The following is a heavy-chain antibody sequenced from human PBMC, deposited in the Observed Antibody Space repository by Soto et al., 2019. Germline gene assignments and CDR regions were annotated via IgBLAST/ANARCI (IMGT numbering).Heavy chain of an antibody. Sequence: ASVKVSCKASGDTFNSYAVNWVRQAPGQGLEWMGGINPSGGTTTYAQKFQGRVTMTRDTSTSTVYMELSSLRSEDTAVYYCARALYYDSSGLDSWGQGSVVTVSS. CDR1: GDTFNSYA. CDR2: INPSGGTT. D-gene: IGHD3-22*01. CDR3: ARALYYDSSGLDS. V-gene: IGHV1-46*02. J-gene: IGHJ4*02.